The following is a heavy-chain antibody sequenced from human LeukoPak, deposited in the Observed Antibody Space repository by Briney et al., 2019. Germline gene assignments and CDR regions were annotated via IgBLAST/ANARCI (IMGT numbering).Heavy chain of an antibody. J-gene: IGHJ4*02. D-gene: IGHD4-17*01. CDR1: GGSISSGDYY. CDR2: IYWSGRT. V-gene: IGHV4-30-4*01. CDR3: AREGDYTLTVDY. Sequence: SETLSLTCTVSGGSISSGDYYWSWIRQPPGKGLEWIGYIYWSGRTYYNPSLKSRVSISVDTAKNQFSLKLSSVTAADTAVYYCAREGDYTLTVDYWGQGTLVTVSS.